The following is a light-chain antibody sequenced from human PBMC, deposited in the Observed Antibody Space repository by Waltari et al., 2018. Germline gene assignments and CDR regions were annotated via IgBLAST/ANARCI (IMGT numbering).Light chain of an antibody. J-gene: IGKJ2*01. CDR1: PSLVYSDGNIY. CDR2: KIS. V-gene: IGKV2-30*01. Sequence: DVVMTQSPLSLPVTLGQPASIPCRPSPSLVYSDGNIYLNWFQQRPGQSPRRLIYKISNRDSGVPDRFSGSGSGTDFTLKISRVEAEDVGVYYCMQATQWPYTFGQGTKLEIK. CDR3: MQATQWPYT.